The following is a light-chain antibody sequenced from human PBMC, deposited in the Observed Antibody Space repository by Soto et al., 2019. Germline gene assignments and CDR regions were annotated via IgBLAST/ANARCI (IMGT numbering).Light chain of an antibody. CDR3: QQYGSSSLT. Sequence: EIVLTQSPGTLSLSPGERATLSCRASQSVSSIYLSWYQHKPGQAPRLLIYGASSRATGIPDRFSGSGSGTGFALTIRRLEPEDFAVSYCQQYGSSSLTVGRGPTVEIQ. CDR1: QSVSSIY. V-gene: IGKV3-20*01. CDR2: GAS. J-gene: IGKJ1*01.